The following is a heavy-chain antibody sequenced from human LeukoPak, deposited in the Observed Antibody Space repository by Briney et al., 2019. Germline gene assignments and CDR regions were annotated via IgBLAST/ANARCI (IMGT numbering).Heavy chain of an antibody. CDR1: GFTFSSYG. CDR3: AKDDAYYYGSGTCFDY. Sequence: PGGSLRLSCAASGFTFSSYGMHWVRQAPGKGLEWLAFIGYDGSNKYYADSVKGRFTISRDNSKNTLYLQMNSLRAEDTAVYYCAKDDAYYYGSGTCFDYWGQGTLVTVSS. CDR2: IGYDGSNK. V-gene: IGHV3-30*02. J-gene: IGHJ4*02. D-gene: IGHD3-10*01.